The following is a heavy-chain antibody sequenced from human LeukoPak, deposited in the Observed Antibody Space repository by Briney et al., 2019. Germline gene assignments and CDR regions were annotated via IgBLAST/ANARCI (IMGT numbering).Heavy chain of an antibody. D-gene: IGHD6-19*01. V-gene: IGHV3-48*01. CDR2: ISSSSSTI. J-gene: IGHJ3*02. CDR3: AKSRFSGINDAFDI. CDR1: GFTFSSYS. Sequence: GGSLRLSCAASGFTFSSYSMNWVRQAPGKGLEWVSYISSSSSTIYYADSVKGRFTISRDNSKNTLHLQMNSLRAEDTAVYYCAKSRFSGINDAFDIWGQGTMVTVSS.